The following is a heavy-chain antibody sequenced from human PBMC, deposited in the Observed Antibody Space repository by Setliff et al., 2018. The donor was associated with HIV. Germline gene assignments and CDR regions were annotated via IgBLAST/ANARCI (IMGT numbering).Heavy chain of an antibody. CDR1: GGSISRSTYY. J-gene: IGHJ4*02. Sequence: PSETLSLTCTVSGGSISRSTYYWGWIRQPPGKGLEWIGSIYYSGSTYYNPSLKSRITISVDTSKNQFSLKLTSVTAADTAVYYCARDTVKATFSDYWGQGTLVTVSS. CDR3: ARDTVKATFSDY. CDR2: IYYSGST. V-gene: IGHV4-39*02. D-gene: IGHD4-17*01.